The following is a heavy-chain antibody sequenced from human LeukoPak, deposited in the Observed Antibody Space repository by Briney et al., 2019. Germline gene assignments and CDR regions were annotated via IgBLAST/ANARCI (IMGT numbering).Heavy chain of an antibody. J-gene: IGHJ4*02. V-gene: IGHV2-5*02. D-gene: IGHD3-10*01. CDR2: IYWDDDE. CDR3: AHRPSRQRGGSGRFDY. Sequence: SGPTLVKPTQTLTLTCTFSGFSLSTSGVGVGWIRQPPGKALEWLALIYWDDDERYRPSLRSRLTITKDTSKNQVVLTMTNMDPVDTATYYCAHRPSRQRGGSGRFDYWGQGTLVTVSS. CDR1: GFSLSTSGVG.